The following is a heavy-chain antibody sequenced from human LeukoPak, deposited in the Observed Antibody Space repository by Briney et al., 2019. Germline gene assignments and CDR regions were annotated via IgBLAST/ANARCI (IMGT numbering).Heavy chain of an antibody. J-gene: IGHJ4*02. Sequence: GASVKVSCKASGYTFTRYYMHWVRQAPGQGLEWMGWINPNSGGTNYAQKFQGRVTMTRDTSISTAYMELSRLRSDDTAVYYCARAPYYYDSSGYSLLWYFDYWGQGTLVTVSS. V-gene: IGHV1-2*02. CDR2: INPNSGGT. D-gene: IGHD3-22*01. CDR3: ARAPYYYDSSGYSLLWYFDY. CDR1: GYTFTRYY.